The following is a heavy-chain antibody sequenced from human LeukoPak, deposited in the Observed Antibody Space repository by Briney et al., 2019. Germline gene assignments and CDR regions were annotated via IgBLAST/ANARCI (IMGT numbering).Heavy chain of an antibody. CDR2: IYYSGST. CDR3: ARAPLLRYYGSGSYYNFDL. CDR1: GGSISSYY. Sequence: PSETLSLTCTVSGGSISSYYWSWIRQPPGKGLEWIGYIYYSGSTNYNPSLKSRVTISVDTSKNQFSLKLSSVTAADTAVYYCARAPLLRYYGSGSYYNFDLWGRGTLVTVSS. J-gene: IGHJ2*01. V-gene: IGHV4-59*01. D-gene: IGHD3-10*01.